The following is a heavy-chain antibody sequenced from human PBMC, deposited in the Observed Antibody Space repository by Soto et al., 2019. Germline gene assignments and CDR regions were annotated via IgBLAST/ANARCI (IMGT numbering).Heavy chain of an antibody. CDR2: ISGRDDST. CDR3: AKRALSNAGKFDN. J-gene: IGHJ4*02. D-gene: IGHD6-13*01. Sequence: EVQLTESGGGLVQPGGCLRLSCAASGSTFSSYSMGWVRQAPGKGLEWVSAISGRDDSTYHADSVRGRFTISRDNSKNTLYLQMSSLRAEDMAIYYCAKRALSNAGKFDNWGQGTLVTVSS. V-gene: IGHV3-23*01. CDR1: GSTFSSYS.